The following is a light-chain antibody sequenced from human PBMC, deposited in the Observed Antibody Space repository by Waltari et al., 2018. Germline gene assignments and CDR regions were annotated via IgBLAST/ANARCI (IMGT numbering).Light chain of an antibody. CDR3: QSFDTRLTGWV. CDR1: RSNIGATYD. CDR2: RST. J-gene: IGLJ3*02. Sequence: QSLLTQPPSVSGAPGQRVPISCTGSRSNIGATYDVPWYQHLPGTAPKLLISRSTNRPSGVPDRFSGSKSGTSASLAITGLQIEDEANYYCQSFDTRLTGWVFGGGTKLTVL. V-gene: IGLV1-40*01.